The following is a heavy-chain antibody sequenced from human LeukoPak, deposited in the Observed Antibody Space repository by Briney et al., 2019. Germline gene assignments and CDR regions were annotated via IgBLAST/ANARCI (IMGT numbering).Heavy chain of an antibody. CDR3: ARDRSPRRTFDY. Sequence: PGGSLRLSCAASGFTFSDYYMGWIRQAPGKGLEWVSSIGSSDTYIYYADSVRGRFTISRDNAKSSLYLQMNSLRADDTALYYCARDRSPRRTFDYWGQGTLVTVSS. CDR1: GFTFSDYY. CDR2: IGSSDTYI. J-gene: IGHJ4*02. V-gene: IGHV3-11*04. D-gene: IGHD1-14*01.